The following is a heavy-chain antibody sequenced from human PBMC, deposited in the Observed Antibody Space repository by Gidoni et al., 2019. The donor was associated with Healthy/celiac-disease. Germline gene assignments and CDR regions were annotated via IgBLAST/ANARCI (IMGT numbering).Heavy chain of an antibody. CDR3: ATIHTLGYYYYGMDV. D-gene: IGHD2-21*01. Sequence: EVQLVESGGGLIQPGGYLRLSCAASRSTVSSNYMSWVRQAPGKGLEWVSVIYSGGSTYYADSVKGRFTISRDNSKNTLYLQMNSLRAEDTAVYYCATIHTLGYYYYGMDVWGQGTTVTVSS. CDR2: IYSGGST. V-gene: IGHV3-53*01. CDR1: RSTVSSNY. J-gene: IGHJ6*02.